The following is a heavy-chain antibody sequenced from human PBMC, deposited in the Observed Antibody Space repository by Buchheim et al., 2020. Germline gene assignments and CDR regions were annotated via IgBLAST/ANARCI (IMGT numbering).Heavy chain of an antibody. Sequence: VQLVESGGGLVQPGGSLRLSCVGSGGFSITDNWMHWVRQAPGKGLEWVAVVSNDGRDKHHADSVKGRFLISRDNSRNTIFLQMNSLRTEDTAVYYCARDTSVSANYYFDYWGQGTL. D-gene: IGHD5/OR15-5a*01. CDR2: VSNDGRDK. V-gene: IGHV3-30*03. CDR1: GGFSITDNW. J-gene: IGHJ4*02. CDR3: ARDTSVSANYYFDY.